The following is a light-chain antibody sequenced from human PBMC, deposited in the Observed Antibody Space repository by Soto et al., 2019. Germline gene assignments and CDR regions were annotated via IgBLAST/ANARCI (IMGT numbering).Light chain of an antibody. J-gene: IGKJ4*01. V-gene: IGKV1-39*01. CDR3: QQSYSTPLT. CDR2: AAS. Sequence: DIQMTQSPSSLSASVGDRVTITCRASQSISSYLNWYQQKPGKAPKLLIYAASSLQIGVPSRFSDSGSGTDFTLTISSLQPEDFATYYCQQSYSTPLTFGGGTKVEIK. CDR1: QSISSY.